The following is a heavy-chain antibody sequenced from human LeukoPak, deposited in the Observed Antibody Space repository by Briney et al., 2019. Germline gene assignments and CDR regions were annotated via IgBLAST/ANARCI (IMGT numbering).Heavy chain of an antibody. CDR2: INCRSSTI. CDR3: AARSAIAAAGSYAFDK. CDR1: GFTFSTYA. J-gene: IGHJ3*02. D-gene: IGHD6-13*01. V-gene: IGHV3-23*01. Sequence: GGSLRLSCAASGFTFSTYAMSWVRQAPGKGLEWVSAINCRSSTIYYVDSVKRRFTVSRDNSKNTLYLQMNSLSAEDTAVYYCAARSAIAAAGSYAFDKWGQGTMVSVFS.